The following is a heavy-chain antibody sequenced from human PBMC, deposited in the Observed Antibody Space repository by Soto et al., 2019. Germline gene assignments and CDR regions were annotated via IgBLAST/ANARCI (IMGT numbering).Heavy chain of an antibody. J-gene: IGHJ6*02. D-gene: IGHD3-10*02. CDR2: FDPEDGET. V-gene: IGHV1-24*01. CDR3: ANLEMFGGMEV. Sequence: APGKGLEWMGGFDPEDGETLYAQKLQGRVTMTEDTSTDTAYMERSSLRSEETAVYYCANLEMFGGMEVWGQGTTVTVSS.